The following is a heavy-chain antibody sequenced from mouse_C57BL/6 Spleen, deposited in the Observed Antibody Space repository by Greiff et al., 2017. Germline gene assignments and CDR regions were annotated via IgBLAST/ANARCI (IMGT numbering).Heavy chain of an antibody. CDR1: GYAFSSYW. D-gene: IGHD1-1*01. V-gene: IGHV1-80*01. CDR3: ARRGYYGSSHYAMDY. Sequence: QVHVKQSGAELVKPGASVKISCTASGYAFSSYWMNWVKQRPGKGLEWIGQIYPGDGDTNYNGKFKGKATLTADKSSSPAYMQLSSLTSEDSAVYFCARRGYYGSSHYAMDYWGQGTSVTVSS. CDR2: IYPGDGDT. J-gene: IGHJ4*01.